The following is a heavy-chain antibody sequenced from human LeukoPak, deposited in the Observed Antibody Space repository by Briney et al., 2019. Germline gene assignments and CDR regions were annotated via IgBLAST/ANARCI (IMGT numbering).Heavy chain of an antibody. V-gene: IGHV3-74*01. J-gene: IGHJ4*02. CDR3: ARDDAYCGGDCPKFDY. D-gene: IGHD2-21*02. Sequence: GGSLRLSCAASGFTFSIYWMHWVRQAPGKGLVWVSRNNSDGSSTSYADAVKGRFTISRDNAKNTLYLQMNSLRAEDTAVYYCARDDAYCGGDCPKFDYWGQGTLVTVSS. CDR2: NNSDGSST. CDR1: GFTFSIYW.